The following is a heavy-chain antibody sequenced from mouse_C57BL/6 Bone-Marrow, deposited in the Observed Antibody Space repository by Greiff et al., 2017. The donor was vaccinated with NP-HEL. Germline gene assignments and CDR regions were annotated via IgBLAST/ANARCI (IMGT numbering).Heavy chain of an antibody. CDR2: IRNKANNHAT. V-gene: IGHV6-6*01. CDR1: GFTFSDAW. Sequence: EVQLLESGGGLVQPGGSMKLSCAASGFTFSDAWMDWVRQSPEKGLEWVAEIRNKANNHATYYAESVKGRFTISRDDSKSSVYLQMNSLRAEDTGIYYCTRGGYGSSNYAMDYWGQGTSVTVSS. CDR3: TRGGYGSSNYAMDY. D-gene: IGHD1-1*01. J-gene: IGHJ4*01.